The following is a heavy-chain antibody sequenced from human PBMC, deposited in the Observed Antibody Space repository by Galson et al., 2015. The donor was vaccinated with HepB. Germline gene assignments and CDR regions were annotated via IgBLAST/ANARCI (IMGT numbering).Heavy chain of an antibody. D-gene: IGHD3-22*01. V-gene: IGHV3-23*01. J-gene: IGHJ3*02. CDR3: AKGIDSGDVNRAFDI. Sequence: SLRLSCAASGFTFSSYVMGWVRQAPGRGLEWISSVRPGAGATSYAASVKGRFLISRDNSNNAVHLQMNSLRVEDTAVYYCAKGIDSGDVNRAFDIWGQGTVVTVSS. CDR1: GFTFSSYV. CDR2: VRPGAGAT.